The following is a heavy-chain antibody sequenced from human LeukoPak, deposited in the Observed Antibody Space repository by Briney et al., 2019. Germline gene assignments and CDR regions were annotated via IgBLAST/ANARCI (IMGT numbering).Heavy chain of an antibody. D-gene: IGHD2-2*01. CDR3: ARAEEKYQLLHDAFDI. V-gene: IGHV3-53*01. CDR2: IYSGGGT. Sequence: PGGSLRLSCAASGFTVSSNYMSWVRQAPGKGLEWVSVIYSGGGTYYADSVKGRFTISRDNSKNTLYLQMNSLRAEDTAVYYCARAEEKYQLLHDAFDIWGQGTMVTVSS. J-gene: IGHJ3*02. CDR1: GFTVSSNY.